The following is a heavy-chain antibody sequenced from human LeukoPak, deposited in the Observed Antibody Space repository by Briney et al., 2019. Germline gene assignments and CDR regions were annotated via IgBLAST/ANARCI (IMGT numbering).Heavy chain of an antibody. CDR1: EFTVSSNY. CDR2: IYSGGST. V-gene: IGHV3-66*01. D-gene: IGHD6-19*01. CDR3: AKGAAVAGEHFYGMDV. Sequence: GGSLRLSCAASEFTVSSNYMSSVRQAPGRGLEWVSVIYSGGSTYYADSVKGRFTISRDNSKNTLYLQMNSLRAEDTATYYCAKGAAVAGEHFYGMDVWGQGTTVTVSS. J-gene: IGHJ6*02.